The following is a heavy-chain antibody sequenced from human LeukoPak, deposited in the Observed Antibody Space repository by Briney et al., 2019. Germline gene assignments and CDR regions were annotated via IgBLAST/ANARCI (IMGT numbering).Heavy chain of an antibody. J-gene: IGHJ6*02. CDR3: ARNNGMDV. CDR2: VNRDGSET. CDR1: GFALSSHW. Sequence: GGSLRLSCAASGFALSSHWMTWVRQVPERGPEWVANVNRDGSETYYLDSVKGRFTISKDNAKNSLYLQMNSLRAEDTALYHCARNNGMDVWGQGTTVIVSS. V-gene: IGHV3-7*03.